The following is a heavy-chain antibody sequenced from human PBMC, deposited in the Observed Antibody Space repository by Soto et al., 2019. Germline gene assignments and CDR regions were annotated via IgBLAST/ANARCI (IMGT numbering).Heavy chain of an antibody. CDR1: GGSISSSSYY. CDR2: IYYSGST. D-gene: IGHD3-10*01. CDR3: ANSYYGSGSLKDPVRYYYYYMDV. Sequence: SETLSLTCTVSGGSISSSSYYWGWIRQPPGKGLEWIGSIYYSGSTYYNPSLKSRVTISVDTSKNQFSLKLSSVTAADTAVYYCANSYYGSGSLKDPVRYYYYYMDVWGKGPTVTVSS. J-gene: IGHJ6*03. V-gene: IGHV4-39*01.